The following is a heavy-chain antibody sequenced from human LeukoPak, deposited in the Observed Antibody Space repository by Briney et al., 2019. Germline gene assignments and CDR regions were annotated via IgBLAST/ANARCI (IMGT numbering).Heavy chain of an antibody. CDR1: GGSISSGSYY. V-gene: IGHV4-61*02. CDR2: IYTSGST. Sequence: PSETLSLTCTVSGGSISSGSYYWSWIRQPAGKGLEWIGGIYTSGSTNYNPSLKSRVTISVYTSKNQLSLKLNSVTAADTAVYYCARAGDFWSGYYVDYWGQGTLVTVSS. J-gene: IGHJ4*02. D-gene: IGHD3-3*01. CDR3: ARAGDFWSGYYVDY.